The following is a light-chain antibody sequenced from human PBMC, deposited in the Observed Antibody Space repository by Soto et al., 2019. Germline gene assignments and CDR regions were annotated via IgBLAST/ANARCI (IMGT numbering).Light chain of an antibody. CDR2: EVS. J-gene: IGLJ1*01. V-gene: IGLV2-14*01. CDR1: SSDVGGYNY. Sequence: QSVLTQPASVSGSPGQSITISCTGTSSDVGGYNYVSWYQRHPGKAPKLMIYEVSNRPSGVSNRSSGSKSGNTASLTISGLQAEDEADYYCSSYTSSTFYVFGTGTKATVL. CDR3: SSYTSSTFYV.